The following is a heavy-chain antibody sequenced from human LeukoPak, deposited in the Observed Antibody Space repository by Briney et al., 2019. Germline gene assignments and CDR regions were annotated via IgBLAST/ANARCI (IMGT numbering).Heavy chain of an antibody. D-gene: IGHD3-10*01. CDR1: GFTFSNAW. V-gene: IGHV3-15*01. Sequence: GGSLRLSCAASGFTFSNAWMSWVRQAPGKGLEWVGRIKSKTDGGTTDYAAPVKGRFTISRDDSKNTLYLQMNSLRAEDTAVYYCARDENSLWHYYGDYWGQGTLVTVSS. CDR3: ARDENSLWHYYGDY. CDR2: IKSKTDGGTT. J-gene: IGHJ4*02.